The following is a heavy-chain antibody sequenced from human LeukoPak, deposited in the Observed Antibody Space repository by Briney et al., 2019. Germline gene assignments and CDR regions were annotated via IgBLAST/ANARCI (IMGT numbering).Heavy chain of an antibody. D-gene: IGHD6-13*01. Sequence: GGSLRLSCAASGFTFSSYSMNWVRQAPGKGLEWVSSISSSSSYIYYADSVKGRFTISRDNAKNSLYLQMDSLRAEDTAVYYCARARGVNGIAAAGNFDYWGQGTLVTVSS. J-gene: IGHJ4*02. CDR3: ARARGVNGIAAAGNFDY. V-gene: IGHV3-21*01. CDR1: GFTFSSYS. CDR2: ISSSSSYI.